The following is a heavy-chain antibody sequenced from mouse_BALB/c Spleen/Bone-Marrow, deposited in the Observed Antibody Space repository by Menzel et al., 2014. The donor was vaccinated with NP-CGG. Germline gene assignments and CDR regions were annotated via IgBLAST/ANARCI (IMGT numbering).Heavy chain of an antibody. D-gene: IGHD1-1*01. Sequence: EVQGVESGVGLVKPGGSLKLSCAASGFTFSSYAMSWVRQSPEKRLEWVAEISSGGNYTYYPDTVTGRFTISRDNAKNILYLEMSSLRSDDTAMYYCVRAYGSSYAMDYWGQATSATISS. CDR3: VRAYGSSYAMDY. CDR1: GFTFSSYA. J-gene: IGHJ4*01. V-gene: IGHV5-9-4*01. CDR2: ISSGGNYT.